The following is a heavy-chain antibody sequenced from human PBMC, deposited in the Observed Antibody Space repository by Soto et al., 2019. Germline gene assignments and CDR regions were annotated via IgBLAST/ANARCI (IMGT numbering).Heavy chain of an antibody. CDR2: IYYSGST. Sequence: SQTLSLTCTVSGGSISSSRYYWGWISQPPGKGLEWIGSIYYSGSTYYNPSLKSRVTISVDTSKNQFPLKLSSVTAADTAVYYCARYMDWFDPWGQGTLVTVSS. V-gene: IGHV4-39*01. J-gene: IGHJ5*02. CDR3: ARYMDWFDP. CDR1: GGSISSSRYY. D-gene: IGHD3-10*01.